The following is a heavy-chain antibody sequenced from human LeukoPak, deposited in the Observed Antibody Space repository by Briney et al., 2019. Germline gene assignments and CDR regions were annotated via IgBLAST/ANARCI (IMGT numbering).Heavy chain of an antibody. Sequence: SETLSLTCAVYGGSFSGYYWSWIRQPPGKGLEWIGEINHSGSINYNPSLKSRVTISVDTSKNQFSLKLSSVTAADTAVYYCARGTTATPMVYWGQGTLVTVSS. CDR2: INHSGSI. CDR3: ARGTTATPMVY. CDR1: GGSFSGYY. D-gene: IGHD4-17*01. J-gene: IGHJ4*02. V-gene: IGHV4-34*01.